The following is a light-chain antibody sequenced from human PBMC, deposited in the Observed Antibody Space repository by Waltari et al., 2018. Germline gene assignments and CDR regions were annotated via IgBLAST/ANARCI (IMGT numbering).Light chain of an antibody. CDR1: QSVSSY. CDR3: QQRSNWPPRFT. J-gene: IGKJ3*01. Sequence: EIVLTQSPATLSFFPGERASLSCRASQSVSSYLAWYQQKPGQAPRLLIYDASNRATGIPARFSGSGSGTDFTLTISSLEPEDFAVYYCQQRSNWPPRFTFGPGTKVDIK. V-gene: IGKV3-11*01. CDR2: DAS.